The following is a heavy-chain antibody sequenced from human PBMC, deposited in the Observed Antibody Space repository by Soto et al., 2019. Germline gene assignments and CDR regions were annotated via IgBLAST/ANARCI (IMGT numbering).Heavy chain of an antibody. CDR3: ARGGPSVGAVAGHGWFDP. CDR2: MNPNSGNT. CDR1: GYTFTSYD. J-gene: IGHJ5*02. Sequence: RASVKVSCKASGYTFTSYDINWVRQATGQGLEWMGWMNPNSGNTGYAQKFQGRVTMTRNTSISTAYMELSSLRSEDTAVYYCARGGPSVGAVAGHGWFDPWGQGTLVTVSS. V-gene: IGHV1-8*01. D-gene: IGHD6-19*01.